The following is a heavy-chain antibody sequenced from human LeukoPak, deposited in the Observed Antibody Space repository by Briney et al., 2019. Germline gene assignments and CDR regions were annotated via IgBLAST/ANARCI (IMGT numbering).Heavy chain of an antibody. CDR3: ARLGAGSSGWYLAY. J-gene: IGHJ4*02. Sequence: GKSLKISCKASGYSFATYWIGWVRQMPGKGPEWMGIIYPSDSDTRYSPSFQGQVTISADTSISTAFLQWSSLKASDTAMYYCARLGAGSSGWYLAYWGQGTLVTVSS. CDR2: IYPSDSDT. CDR1: GYSFATYW. V-gene: IGHV5-51*01. D-gene: IGHD6-19*01.